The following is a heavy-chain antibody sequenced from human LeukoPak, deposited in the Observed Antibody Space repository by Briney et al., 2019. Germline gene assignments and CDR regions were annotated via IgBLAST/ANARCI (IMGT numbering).Heavy chain of an antibody. CDR3: ARDDWRRLDY. CDR1: GFTFSAYH. CDR2: ISTTGTTI. D-gene: IGHD2-21*01. Sequence: GSLRLSCAASGFTFSAYHINWVRQAPGKGLEWISYISTTGTTIHYADSVKGRFAICRDNAKNSLYLQMISLRAEDTAVYYCARDDWRRLDYWGQGTQVTVSS. J-gene: IGHJ4*02. V-gene: IGHV3-48*04.